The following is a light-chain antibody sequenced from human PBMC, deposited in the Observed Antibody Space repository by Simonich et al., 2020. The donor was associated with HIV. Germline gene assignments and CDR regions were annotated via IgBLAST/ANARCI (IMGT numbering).Light chain of an antibody. J-gene: IGKJ1*01. V-gene: IGKV1-5*03. CDR1: QSIDNW. Sequence: GDRVTITCRASQSIDNWLAWYQQKPGKAPKLLVYEASGLQSGVPSRFSGSGSGAEFTLTISSLQPDDFATYYCQQYNNYPKTFGQGTKVEIK. CDR2: EAS. CDR3: QQYNNYPKT.